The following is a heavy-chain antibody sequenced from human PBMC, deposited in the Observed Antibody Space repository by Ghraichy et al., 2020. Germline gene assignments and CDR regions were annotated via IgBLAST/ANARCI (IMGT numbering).Heavy chain of an antibody. CDR3: ARGLSEALTGTTGRGMLDY. Sequence: SETLSLTCAVYGGSFSGYYWSWIRQPPGKGLEWIGEINHSGSTNYNPSLKSRVTISVDTSKNQFSLKLSSVTAADTAVYYCARGLSEALTGTTGRGMLDYWGQGTLVTVSS. CDR1: GGSFSGYY. V-gene: IGHV4-34*01. D-gene: IGHD1-7*01. J-gene: IGHJ4*02. CDR2: INHSGST.